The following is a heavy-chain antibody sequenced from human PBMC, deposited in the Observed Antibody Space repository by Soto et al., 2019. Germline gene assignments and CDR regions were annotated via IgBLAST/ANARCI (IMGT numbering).Heavy chain of an antibody. V-gene: IGHV4-59*08. CDR1: GGSLSSYY. J-gene: IGHJ4*02. D-gene: IGHD6-13*01. CDR2: IYYRGRT. Sequence: ETVALTCDVPGGSLSSYYGSWIRQPPGKGLEWIGYIYYRGRTNYNPSLKSRVTISVDTSKNQFSLKLSSVTAADTAVYYGARQAGSSSSYWNWGRGTLVTVSS. CDR3: ARQAGSSSSYWN.